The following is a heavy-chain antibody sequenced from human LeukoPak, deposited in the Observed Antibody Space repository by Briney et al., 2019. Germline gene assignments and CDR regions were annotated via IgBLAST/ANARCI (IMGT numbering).Heavy chain of an antibody. V-gene: IGHV4-59*01. CDR1: GGSISSYY. J-gene: IGHJ4*02. CDR2: IYYSGST. Sequence: SETLSLTCTVSGGSISSYYWSWIRQPPGKGLEWIGYIYYSGSTNYNPSLKSRVTISVDTSKNQFSLKLSSVTAADTAVYYCARDGSGSLDYWGQGTLVTASS. CDR3: ARDGSGSLDY. D-gene: IGHD3-22*01.